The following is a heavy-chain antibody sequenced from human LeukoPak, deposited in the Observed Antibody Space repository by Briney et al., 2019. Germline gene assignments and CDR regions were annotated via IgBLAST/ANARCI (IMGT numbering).Heavy chain of an antibody. CDR3: ARSPGIWNEYGRLEY. D-gene: IGHD1-1*01. J-gene: IGHJ4*02. CDR1: GDSISSGGHY. V-gene: IGHV4-31*11. Sequence: PSETLSLTCAVSGDSISSGGHYWNWSRQRPGNGLELIGYIFHTGTTYYNPSLKSRVTISVDTSKSHFSLKLSSVTAADTAVYYCARSPGIWNEYGRLEYWGQGALVTVSS. CDR2: IFHTGTT.